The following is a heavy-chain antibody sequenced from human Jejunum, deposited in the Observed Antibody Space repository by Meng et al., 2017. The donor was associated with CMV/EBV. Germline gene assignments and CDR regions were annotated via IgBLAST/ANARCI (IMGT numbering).Heavy chain of an antibody. CDR2: IYSSGTT. V-gene: IGHV4-4*07. CDR1: GGSISNYY. Sequence: QGRGPGLVKPTETLSLTCTVSGGSISNYYGSWIRQPAGKGLEYIGRIYSSGTTKYNPSLNSRVTMSVDTSKNQFSLKVRSVTAADTAVYLCARHEVVGTAIFDYWGQGTLVTVSS. D-gene: IGHD6-19*01. CDR3: ARHEVVGTAIFDY. J-gene: IGHJ4*02.